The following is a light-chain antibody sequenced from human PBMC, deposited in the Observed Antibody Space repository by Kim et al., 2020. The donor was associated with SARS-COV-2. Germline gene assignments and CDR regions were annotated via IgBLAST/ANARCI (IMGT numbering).Light chain of an antibody. CDR2: RAS. CDR3: QQYNTCPCT. Sequence: ASAGERVTITCRASQSISTSLAWYQQKPGKAPKLLIYRASSIATGIPLRFSGSGSGTEFTLTVSSLQSDDFATYYCQQYNTCPCTFGEGTKVDIK. J-gene: IGKJ1*01. CDR1: QSISTS. V-gene: IGKV1-5*03.